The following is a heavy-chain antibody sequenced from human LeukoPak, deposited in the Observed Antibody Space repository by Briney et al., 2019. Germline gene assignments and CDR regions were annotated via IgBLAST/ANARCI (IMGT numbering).Heavy chain of an antibody. CDR1: GFTVSSNY. CDR2: IYSGGST. J-gene: IGHJ4*02. CDR3: VVDTAVAGYFDY. D-gene: IGHD5-18*01. V-gene: IGHV3-66*01. Sequence: GGSLRLSCAASGFTVSSNYMSWVRQAPGKGLEWVSVIYSGGSTYYADSVKGRFTISRDNSKNTLYLQMNSLRAEDTAVYYCVVDTAVAGYFDYWGQGTLVTVSS.